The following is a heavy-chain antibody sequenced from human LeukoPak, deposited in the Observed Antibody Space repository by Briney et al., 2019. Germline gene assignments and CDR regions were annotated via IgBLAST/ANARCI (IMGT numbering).Heavy chain of an antibody. V-gene: IGHV4-34*01. CDR1: GGSFSGYY. D-gene: IGHD3-3*01. CDR3: ARAPPNRHVLQFLEWSPRYFDY. J-gene: IGHJ4*02. CDR2: INHSGST. Sequence: SETLSLTCAVYGGSFSGYYWSWIRQPPGKGLEWIGEINHSGSTNYNPSLKSRVTISVDTSKNQFSLKLSSVTAADTAVYYCARAPPNRHVLQFLEWSPRYFDYWGQGTLVTVSS.